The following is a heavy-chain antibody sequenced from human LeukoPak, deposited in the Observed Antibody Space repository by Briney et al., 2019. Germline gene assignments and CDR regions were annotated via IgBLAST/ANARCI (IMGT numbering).Heavy chain of an antibody. Sequence: VASVKVSCKASGGTFSSYAISWVRQAPGQGLEWMGRIIPILGIANYAQKFQGRVTITADKSTSTAYMGLGSLRSEDTAVYYCARDGYGGNSRRGGGGVGYYYYYYGMDVWGQGTTVTVSS. CDR2: IIPILGIA. J-gene: IGHJ6*02. V-gene: IGHV1-69*04. D-gene: IGHD4-23*01. CDR1: GGTFSSYA. CDR3: ARDGYGGNSRRGGGGVGYYYYYYGMDV.